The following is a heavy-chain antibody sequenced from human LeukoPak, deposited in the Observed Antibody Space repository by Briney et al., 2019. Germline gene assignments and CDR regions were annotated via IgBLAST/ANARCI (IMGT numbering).Heavy chain of an antibody. V-gene: IGHV3-74*01. CDR1: GFTFSSYW. Sequence: PGGSLRLSCAASGFTFSSYWMGWVRQAPGKGLGWVSRINSDGSSTSYADSVKGRFTISRDNAKNTLYLQMNSLRAEDTAVYYCARGGRGIVGATAWFDPWGQGTLVTVSS. D-gene: IGHD1-26*01. CDR3: ARGGRGIVGATAWFDP. CDR2: INSDGSST. J-gene: IGHJ5*02.